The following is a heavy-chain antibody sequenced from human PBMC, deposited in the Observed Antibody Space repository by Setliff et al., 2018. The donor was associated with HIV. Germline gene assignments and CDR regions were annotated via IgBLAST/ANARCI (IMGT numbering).Heavy chain of an antibody. D-gene: IGHD3-22*01. Sequence: PSETLSLTCTVSGGSISSSSYYWDWIRQPPGKGLEWIGSIYYSGSTYYNPSLKGRVTISVDTSKNQFSLKLSSVTAADTAVYYCARATGDSGYPRFFHYWGQGTLVTVSS. CDR3: ARATGDSGYPRFFHY. J-gene: IGHJ4*02. V-gene: IGHV4-39*01. CDR1: GGSISSSSYY. CDR2: IYYSGST.